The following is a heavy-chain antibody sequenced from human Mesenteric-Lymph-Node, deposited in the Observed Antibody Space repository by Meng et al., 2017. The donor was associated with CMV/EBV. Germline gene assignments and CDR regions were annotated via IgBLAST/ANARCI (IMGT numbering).Heavy chain of an antibody. D-gene: IGHD3-22*01. CDR2: IRGSGGNT. J-gene: IGHJ4*02. CDR3: AKSYYYDSSGYHY. CDR1: GFTFSSYA. Sequence: ASGFTFSSYAMSWVRQAPGKGLEWVSGIRGSGGNTYYADSVKGRFAISRDNSKNTLYLQMNSLRAEDTAVYYCAKSYYYDSSGYHYWGQGTLVTVSS. V-gene: IGHV3-23*01.